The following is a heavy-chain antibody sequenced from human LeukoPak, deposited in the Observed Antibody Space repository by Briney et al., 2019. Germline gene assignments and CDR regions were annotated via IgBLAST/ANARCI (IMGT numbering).Heavy chain of an antibody. V-gene: IGHV3-21*01. D-gene: IGHD1-26*01. J-gene: IGHJ5*01. CDR3: AKRIVGTTTGYDS. CDR2: ISSSSSYI. Sequence: GGSLRLSCAASGFTFSSYSMNWVRQAPGKGLEWVSSISSSSSYIYYADSVKGRFTISRDNAKNSLYLQMNSLRAEDTSVYYCAKRIVGTTTGYDSWGQGTLVTVSS. CDR1: GFTFSSYS.